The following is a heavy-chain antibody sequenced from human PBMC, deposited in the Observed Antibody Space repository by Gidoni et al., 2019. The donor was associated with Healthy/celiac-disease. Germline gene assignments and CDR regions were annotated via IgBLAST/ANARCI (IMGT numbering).Heavy chain of an antibody. CDR3: ATIDDYYDSRPLDY. V-gene: IGHV3-23*01. CDR2: ISGSGGST. D-gene: IGHD3-22*01. CDR1: GFTFASYA. Sequence: EVQLLESGGGLVQPGGSLRLPCAASGFTFASYAMSWVRQAPGKGLEWVSAISGSGGSTYYADSVKGRFTISRDNSKNTLYLQMNSLRAEDTAVYYCATIDDYYDSRPLDYWGQGTLVTVSS. J-gene: IGHJ4*02.